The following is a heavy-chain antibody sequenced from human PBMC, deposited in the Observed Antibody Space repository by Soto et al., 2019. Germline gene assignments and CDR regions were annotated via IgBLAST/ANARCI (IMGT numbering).Heavy chain of an antibody. J-gene: IGHJ5*02. CDR2: IYHSGST. CDR1: GGSISSGGYS. Sequence: QLQLQESGSGLVKPSQTLSLTCAVSGGSISSGGYSWSWIQQPPGKGLEWIGYIYHSGSTYYNPSLKSPLTMSVDRAKNQFSLKLSSVTAADTAVYYCARRISWFDPWGQGTLVTVSS. CDR3: ARRISWFDP. V-gene: IGHV4-30-2*01. D-gene: IGHD2-15*01.